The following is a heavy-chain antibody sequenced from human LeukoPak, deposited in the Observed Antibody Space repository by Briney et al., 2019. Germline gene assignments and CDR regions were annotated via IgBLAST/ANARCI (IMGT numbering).Heavy chain of an antibody. CDR1: GYTFTSYV. CDR3: ARWGYGSGSYPNGGFDP. D-gene: IGHD3-10*01. Sequence: ASVKVSCKASGYTFTSYVMNWVRQAPGQGLEWMGWINTNTGNPTYAQGFTGRFVFSLDTSVSTAYLQISSLKAEDTAMYYCARWGYGSGSYPNGGFDPWGQGTLVTVSS. J-gene: IGHJ5*02. CDR2: INTNTGNP. V-gene: IGHV7-4-1*02.